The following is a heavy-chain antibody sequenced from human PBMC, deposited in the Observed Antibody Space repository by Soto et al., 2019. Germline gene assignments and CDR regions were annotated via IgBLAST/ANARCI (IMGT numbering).Heavy chain of an antibody. J-gene: IGHJ4*02. Sequence: QVQLQESGPGLVKPSQTLSLTCTVSGGSISSAGYYWTWIRQHPGKGLEWIGCVSYSGSTYYNPCLKSRVTIPVDTSEMQFDLKLSSVTAADTTVFYCARGSGYYDNYGYPYFDNWGQGTLVTVSS. D-gene: IGHD3-22*01. CDR2: VSYSGST. V-gene: IGHV4-31*03. CDR1: GGSISSAGYY. CDR3: ARGSGYYDNYGYPYFDN.